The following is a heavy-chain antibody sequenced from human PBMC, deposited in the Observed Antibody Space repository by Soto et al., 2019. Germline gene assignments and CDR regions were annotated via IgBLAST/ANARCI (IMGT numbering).Heavy chain of an antibody. J-gene: IGHJ3*02. CDR2: IYYSGST. V-gene: IGHV4-59*01. CDR3: VRVWGGAFDI. D-gene: IGHD3-10*01. Sequence: SETLSLTCTVSGGSISSYYWSWIRQPPGKGLEWIGYIYYSGSTNYNPSLKSRVTISVDTSKNQFSLKLSSVTAADTAVYYCVRVWGGAFDIWGQGTMVTVSS. CDR1: GGSISSYY.